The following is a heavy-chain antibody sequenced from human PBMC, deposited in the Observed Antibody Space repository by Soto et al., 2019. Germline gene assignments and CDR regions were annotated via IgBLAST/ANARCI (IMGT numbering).Heavy chain of an antibody. J-gene: IGHJ4*02. CDR3: ARQTAYYYDSSGYLFDY. D-gene: IGHD3-22*01. CDR1: GGSTSSYY. V-gene: IGHV4-59*08. CDR2: IYYSGST. Sequence: SETLSLTCTVSGGSTSSYYWSWIRQPPGMGLEWIGYIYYSGSTNYNPSLKSRVTISVDTSKNQFSLKLSSVTAADTAVYYCARQTAYYYDSSGYLFDYWGQGTLVTVSS.